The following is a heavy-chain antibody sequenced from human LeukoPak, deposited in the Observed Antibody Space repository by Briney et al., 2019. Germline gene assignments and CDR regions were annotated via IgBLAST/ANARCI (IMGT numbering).Heavy chain of an antibody. Sequence: PGGSLRLSCAASGFTFSSYSMSWVRQAPGKGLEWVSSISGGSSYIYYVDSVKGRFTLSRDNAKNSLYLQMNSLRAEDTAVYYCARVIFRGATEGYYYYYGLDVWAKGPRSPSP. J-gene: IGHJ6*02. D-gene: IGHD3-10*01. CDR2: ISGGSSYI. CDR1: GFTFSSYS. CDR3: ARVIFRGATEGYYYYYGLDV. V-gene: IGHV3-21*01.